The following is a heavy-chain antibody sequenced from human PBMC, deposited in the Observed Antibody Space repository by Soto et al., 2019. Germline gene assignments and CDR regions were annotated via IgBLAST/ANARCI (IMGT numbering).Heavy chain of an antibody. CDR2: IFPGGFDT. CDR3: AGGGVRGVITRTRDYYGMDV. Sequence: GEYLKISCKGSGYSFTSYWIGWVRKMIVIVLEFMGIIFPGGFDTRYSPSFQGQVTISADNSISTAYLQWSSLKASDTAMYFCAGGGVRGVITRTRDYYGMDVWGQGT. CDR1: GYSFTSYW. J-gene: IGHJ6*02. D-gene: IGHD3-10*01. V-gene: IGHV5-51*01.